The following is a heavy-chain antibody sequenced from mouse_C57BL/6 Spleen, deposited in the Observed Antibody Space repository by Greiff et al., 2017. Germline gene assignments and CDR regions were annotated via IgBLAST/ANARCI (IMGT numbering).Heavy chain of an antibody. CDR2: INPNNGGT. Sequence: EVQLQQSGPELVKPGASVKISCKASGYTFTDYYMHWVKQSHGKSLEWIGDINPNNGGTSYNQKFKGKATLTVDKSSSTAYMELRSLTSEDSAVYYCARKEPFYGDAMAYWGQGTPVTVSA. CDR3: ARKEPFYGDAMAY. V-gene: IGHV1-26*01. CDR1: GYTFTDYY. J-gene: IGHJ4*01. D-gene: IGHD1-1*01.